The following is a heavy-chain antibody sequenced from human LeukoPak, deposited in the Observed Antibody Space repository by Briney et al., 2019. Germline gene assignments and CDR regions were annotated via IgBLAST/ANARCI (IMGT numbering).Heavy chain of an antibody. V-gene: IGHV3-23*01. D-gene: IGHD2-2*01. J-gene: IGHJ5*02. CDR2: ISGNGDST. CDR3: AKNAGLGYCTSTSCPFDP. Sequence: GGSLRLSCAASGFTFSNYAMNWVRQAPGKGLEWVSGISGNGDSTNYADSVKGRFTISRDNSKSTLFLQMNSLRAEDTAVYYCAKNAGLGYCTSTSCPFDPWGQGTLVTVSS. CDR1: GFTFSNYA.